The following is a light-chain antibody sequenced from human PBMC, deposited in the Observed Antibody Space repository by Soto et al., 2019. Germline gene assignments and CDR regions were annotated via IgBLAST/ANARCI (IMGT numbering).Light chain of an antibody. CDR2: GAS. CDR3: QQYGRSPFT. V-gene: IGKV3-20*01. Sequence: EIVLTQSPGTLSLSPGERATLSCRASQSVSSSYLAWYQQKPGQAPRLLIYGASSRATGIPGRFSGSGSGKDLTLTIRRLEPEDFAVYFCQQYGRSPFTFGPGNKVDIK. CDR1: QSVSSSY. J-gene: IGKJ3*01.